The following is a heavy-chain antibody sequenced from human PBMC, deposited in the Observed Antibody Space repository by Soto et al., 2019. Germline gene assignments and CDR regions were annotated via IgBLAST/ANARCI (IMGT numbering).Heavy chain of an antibody. CDR1: GFTFSSYA. V-gene: IGHV3-30-3*01. CDR3: ARDLSVRITMIVVVTSFDY. CDR2: ISYDGSNK. J-gene: IGHJ4*02. Sequence: LRLSCAASGFTFSSYAMHWVRQAPGKGLEWVAVISYDGSNKYYADSVKGRFTISRDNSKNTLYLQMNSLRAEDTAVYYCARDLSVRITMIVVVTSFDYWGQGTLVTVSS. D-gene: IGHD3-22*01.